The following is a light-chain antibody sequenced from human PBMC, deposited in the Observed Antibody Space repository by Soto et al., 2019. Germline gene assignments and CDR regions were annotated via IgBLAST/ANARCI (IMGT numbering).Light chain of an antibody. CDR2: DVS. V-gene: IGLV2-11*01. Sequence: LTQPRSVSGSPGQSVTISCTGTSSDVGAYNYVSWYQQHPGKAPKLMTYDVSKRPSGVPDRFSGSKSGNTASLTISGLQAEDEADYYCCSYADNYSYVFGTGTKV. J-gene: IGLJ1*01. CDR1: SSDVGAYNY. CDR3: CSYADNYSYV.